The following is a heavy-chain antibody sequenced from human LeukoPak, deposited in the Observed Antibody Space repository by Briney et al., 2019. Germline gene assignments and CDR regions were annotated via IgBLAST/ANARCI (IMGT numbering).Heavy chain of an antibody. CDR3: ARDADEYCSSTTCRGGSFDI. CDR1: GFTFSSYG. V-gene: IGHV3-33*01. J-gene: IGHJ3*02. CDR2: IWYDGSNK. D-gene: IGHD2-2*01. Sequence: GRSLRLSCAASGFTFSSYGMHWVRQAPGKGLEWVAVIWYDGSNKYYADSVKGRFTISRDNSKNTLYLQMNSLRAEDTAVYYCARDADEYCSSTTCRGGSFDIWGQGTMVTVSS.